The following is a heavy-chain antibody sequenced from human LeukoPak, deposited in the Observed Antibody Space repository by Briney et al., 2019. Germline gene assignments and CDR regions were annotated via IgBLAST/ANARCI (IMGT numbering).Heavy chain of an antibody. D-gene: IGHD3-9*01. Sequence: PSETLSLTCTVSEGSISSYYWSWVRQPPGKGLEWIGYIYHKGITKYNPSLQGRVTISVDTSKNHFSLKLSSVTAADTAVYYCARSGSAPGYRSPHFDYWGQGILVTVSS. J-gene: IGHJ4*02. CDR3: ARSGSAPGYRSPHFDY. CDR1: EGSISSYY. CDR2: IYHKGIT. V-gene: IGHV4-4*09.